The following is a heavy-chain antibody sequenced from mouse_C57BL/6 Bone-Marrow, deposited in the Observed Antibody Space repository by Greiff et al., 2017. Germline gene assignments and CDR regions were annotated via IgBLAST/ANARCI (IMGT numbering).Heavy chain of an antibody. CDR1: GYTFTSYW. Sequence: VQLQQPGAELVKPGASVKLSCKASGYTFTSYWMHWVQQRPGQGLEWIGMIHPNSGSTNYNEKFKGKATLTLDKSSSTAYMQLSSLTSEYSAVYYCAVPSYSSNSAWFAYWGQGTLVSVSA. CDR2: IHPNSGST. CDR3: AVPSYSSNSAWFAY. V-gene: IGHV1-64*01. D-gene: IGHD2-5*01. J-gene: IGHJ3*01.